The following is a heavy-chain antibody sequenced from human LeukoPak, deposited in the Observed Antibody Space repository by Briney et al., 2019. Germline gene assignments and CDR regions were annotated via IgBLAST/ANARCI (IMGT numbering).Heavy chain of an antibody. Sequence: GGSLRLSCAASGFTFSSYAMSWVRQAPGKGLEWVSVISASGGNTYYADSVKGRFTISRDNSKNTLYLQMNSLRAEDTAIYYCAKVPRQHDNWFDPWGQGTLVTVSS. J-gene: IGHJ5*02. CDR3: AKVPRQHDNWFDP. CDR2: ISASGGNT. V-gene: IGHV3-23*01. CDR1: GFTFSSYA. D-gene: IGHD3-9*01.